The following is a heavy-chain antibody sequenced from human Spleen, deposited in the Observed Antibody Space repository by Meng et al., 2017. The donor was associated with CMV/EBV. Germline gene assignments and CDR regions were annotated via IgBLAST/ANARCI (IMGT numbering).Heavy chain of an antibody. Sequence: SETLSLTCTVSGGSIRSRDYYWTWIRQPPGKGLEWLGYVHFSGSANYNPSLESRLSMSVDTSQNRLYLRLSSVTAADTAVYYCARDLSPDFWNGHLDYWGQGKLVTVSS. CDR3: ARDLSPDFWNGHLDY. V-gene: IGHV4-61*08. D-gene: IGHD3-3*01. J-gene: IGHJ4*02. CDR1: GGSIRSRDYY. CDR2: VHFSGSA.